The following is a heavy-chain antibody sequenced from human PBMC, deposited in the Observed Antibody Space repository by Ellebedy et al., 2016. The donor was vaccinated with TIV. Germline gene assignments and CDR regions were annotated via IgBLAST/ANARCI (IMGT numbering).Heavy chain of an antibody. J-gene: IGHJ4*02. CDR1: GGSISSGDHY. CDR3: ARGGAVAGTIPIDH. Sequence: LRLSCTVSGGSISSGDHYWSWIRQPPGTGLEWIGYIYSSGNTYYNPSLMSRVTISVDTSKNHFSLKLSSVTAADTAVYYCARGGAVAGTIPIDHWGQGTLVTVSS. D-gene: IGHD6-19*01. V-gene: IGHV4-30-4*01. CDR2: IYSSGNT.